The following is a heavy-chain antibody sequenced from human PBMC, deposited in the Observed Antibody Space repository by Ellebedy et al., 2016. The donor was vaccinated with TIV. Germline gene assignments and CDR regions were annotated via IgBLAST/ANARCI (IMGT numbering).Heavy chain of an antibody. CDR1: GGSVSSYY. V-gene: IGHV4-59*02. CDR2: IYYNGNT. CDR3: ARGFGSGTPNKYFFDY. J-gene: IGHJ4*02. D-gene: IGHD3-10*01. Sequence: MPGGSLRLSCTVSGGSVSSYYWNWLRQTPGKGLEWIAYIYYNGNTNYNPSLKSRFTISMDTSKNQFSLNLTSVTAADTAIYYCARGFGSGTPNKYFFDYWGQGALVTVSS.